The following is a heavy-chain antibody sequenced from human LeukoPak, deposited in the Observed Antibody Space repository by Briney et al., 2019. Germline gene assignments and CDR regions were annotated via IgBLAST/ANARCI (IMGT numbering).Heavy chain of an antibody. CDR2: IKQDGSAR. CDR3: VRAMDV. J-gene: IGHJ6*02. CDR1: GFTFSNCW. V-gene: IGHV3-7*01. Sequence: GGSLRLSCAASGFTFSNCWMHRVRQAPGKGLEWVANIKQDGSARYYVDSVRGRFTISRDNAKNSLYLQMSSLRAEDTALYYCVRAMDVWGQGTTVTVSS.